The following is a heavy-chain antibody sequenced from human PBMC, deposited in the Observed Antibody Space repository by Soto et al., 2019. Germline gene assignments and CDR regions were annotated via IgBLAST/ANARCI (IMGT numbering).Heavy chain of an antibody. CDR1: GGSISSSSYY. Sequence: SETLSLTCTVSGGSISSSSYYWGWIRQPPGKGLEWIGSIYYSGSTYYNPSLKSRVTISVDTSKNQFSLKLSSVTAADTAVYYCAEEYSSGWYRYFDYWGQGTLVTVSS. CDR3: AEEYSSGWYRYFDY. V-gene: IGHV4-39*01. CDR2: IYYSGST. J-gene: IGHJ4*02. D-gene: IGHD6-19*01.